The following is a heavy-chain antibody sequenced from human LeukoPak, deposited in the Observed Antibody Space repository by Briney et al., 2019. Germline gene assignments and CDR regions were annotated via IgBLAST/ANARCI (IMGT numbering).Heavy chain of an antibody. D-gene: IGHD5-12*01. J-gene: IGHJ4*02. CDR1: GFTFSTYW. CDR2: INSDGSGT. CDR3: ARGPSGYHNT. V-gene: IGHV3-74*01. Sequence: GGSLRFSCAASGFTFSTYWMHWVRQAPGKGLMWVSRINSDGSGTSYADSVKGRFTISRDNSKNTLYLQMNSLRAEDTAVYYCARGPSGYHNTGGQGTLVTVSS.